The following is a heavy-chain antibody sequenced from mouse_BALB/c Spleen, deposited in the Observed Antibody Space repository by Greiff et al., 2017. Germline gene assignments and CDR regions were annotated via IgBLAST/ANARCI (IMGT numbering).Heavy chain of an antibody. J-gene: IGHJ4*01. CDR3: GRGAARATFYAMDY. CDR1: GFSLTSYG. D-gene: IGHD3-1*01. CDR2: IWAGGST. Sequence: QVQLKQSGPGLVAPSQSLSITCTVSGFSLTSYGVHWVRQPPGKGLEWLGVIWAGGSTNYNSALMSRLSISKDNSKSQVFLKMNSLQTDDTAMYYCGRGAARATFYAMDYWGQGTSVTVSS. V-gene: IGHV2-9*02.